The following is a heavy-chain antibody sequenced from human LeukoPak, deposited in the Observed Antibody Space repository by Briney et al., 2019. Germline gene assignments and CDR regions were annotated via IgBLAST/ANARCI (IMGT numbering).Heavy chain of an antibody. CDR1: GFSFYDYG. CDR2: INWSGGSS. D-gene: IGHD3-10*01. J-gene: IGHJ4*02. V-gene: IGHV3-20*04. CDR3: AKDYYYGSGSYYTH. Sequence: GGSLRLSCAASGFSFYDYGMSWVRQAPGKGLEWVSGINWSGGSSDYADSVKGRFTISRDNAKNSLYLQMNSLRAEDTALYYCAKDYYYGSGSYYTHWGQGTLVTVSS.